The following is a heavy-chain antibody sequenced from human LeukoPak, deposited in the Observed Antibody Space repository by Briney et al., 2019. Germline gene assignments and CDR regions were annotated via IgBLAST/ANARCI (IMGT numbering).Heavy chain of an antibody. CDR2: ISSSGSTI. J-gene: IGHJ6*03. CDR3: ARDKRSSSWTRTAYYYYMDV. Sequence: PGGSLRLSCAASGFTFSSYEMNWVRQAPGKGLEWVSYISSSGSTIYYADSVKGRFTISRDNAKNSLYLQMNSLRAEDTAVYYCARDKRSSSWTRTAYYYYMDVWGKGTTVTVSS. CDR1: GFTFSSYE. V-gene: IGHV3-48*03. D-gene: IGHD6-13*01.